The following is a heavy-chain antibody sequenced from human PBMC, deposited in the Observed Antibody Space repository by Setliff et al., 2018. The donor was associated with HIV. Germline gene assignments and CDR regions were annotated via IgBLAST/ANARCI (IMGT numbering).Heavy chain of an antibody. D-gene: IGHD3-22*01. J-gene: IGHJ3*02. CDR2: INPSEGAT. CDR3: AREPVVVIPPDVGAFDI. Sequence: ASVKVSCKASGYRFTGYYIHWVRQAPGQGLEWMGIINPSEGATIYAQKFQGRVTMTRDTSTNTVYMELTNLLSEDTAVYFCAREPVVVIPPDVGAFDIWGQGTMVTVSS. V-gene: IGHV1-46*01. CDR1: GYRFTGYY.